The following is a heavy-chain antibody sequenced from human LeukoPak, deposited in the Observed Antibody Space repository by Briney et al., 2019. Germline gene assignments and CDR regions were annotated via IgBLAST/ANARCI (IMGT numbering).Heavy chain of an antibody. CDR2: ISGSGSGT. J-gene: IGHJ4*02. CDR3: AREAEGGHGVFDY. Sequence: QAGGSLRLSCAASGFTFSSYAMSWVRQAPEKGLEWVSAISGSGSGTYYADSVKGRFTISRDNSKNTLYLQMNSLRAEDTAVYYCAREAEGGHGVFDYWGQGTLVTVSS. D-gene: IGHD6-13*01. CDR1: GFTFSSYA. V-gene: IGHV3-23*01.